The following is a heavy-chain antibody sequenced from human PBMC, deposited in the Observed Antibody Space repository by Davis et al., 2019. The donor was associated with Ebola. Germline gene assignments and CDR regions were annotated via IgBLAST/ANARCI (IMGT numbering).Heavy chain of an antibody. Sequence: ASVKVSCKASGYTFTSYGISWVRQAPGQGLEWMGWISADNGNTNYEQKLQDRVTMTTDTSTSTAYMELRSLRSDDTAVYYCARVRLGYFDYWGQGTLVTVSS. V-gene: IGHV1-18*04. D-gene: IGHD6-6*01. CDR1: GYTFTSYG. CDR3: ARVRLGYFDY. J-gene: IGHJ4*02. CDR2: ISADNGNT.